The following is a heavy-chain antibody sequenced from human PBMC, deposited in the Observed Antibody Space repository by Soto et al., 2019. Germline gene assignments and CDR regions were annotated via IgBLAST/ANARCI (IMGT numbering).Heavy chain of an antibody. CDR1: GNIFNDYE. V-gene: IGHV1-3*01. CDR2: INGGNGNT. J-gene: IGHJ4*02. CDR3: ATAISATPFDH. Sequence: QVHLVQSGAEVKAPGASVRISCATSGNIFNDYEIHWLRQAPGQRPEWMGWINGGNGNTGSPQRFQSRVTMSRDTSARTSYVEVWSLSTEDKAVYYCATAISATPFDHWGQGTLVTVSP.